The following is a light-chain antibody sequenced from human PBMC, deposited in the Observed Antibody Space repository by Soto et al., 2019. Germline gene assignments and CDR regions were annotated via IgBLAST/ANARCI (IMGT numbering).Light chain of an antibody. CDR3: LLYYGGAVI. Sequence: QAVVTQEPSLTVSPGGTVTLTCASSTGAVTSGHYTNWLQQKPGQAPRALIYSTDTKHSWTPARFSVSLLGGKAALTLSGAQPEDEADYYCLLYYGGAVIFGGGTKLTVL. V-gene: IGLV7-43*01. CDR1: TGAVTSGHY. CDR2: STD. J-gene: IGLJ2*01.